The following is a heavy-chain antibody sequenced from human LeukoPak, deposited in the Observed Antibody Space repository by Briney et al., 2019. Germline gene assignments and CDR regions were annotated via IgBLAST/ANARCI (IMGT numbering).Heavy chain of an antibody. J-gene: IGHJ4*02. D-gene: IGHD6-19*01. CDR2: LSFSGLTT. CDR1: GFPFCNYA. CDR3: ARPTSGWYAGGFDY. V-gene: IGHV3-23*01. Sequence: GGSLRLSCAASGFPFCNYAMGWVRQAPGKGLEWVSALSFSGLTTYYADSVRGRFTISRDNSKSTLYLQMNSLRAEDTALYYCARPTSGWYAGGFDYWGQGILVTVSS.